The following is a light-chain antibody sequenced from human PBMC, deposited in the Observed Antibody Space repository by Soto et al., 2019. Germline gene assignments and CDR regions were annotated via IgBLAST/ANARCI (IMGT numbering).Light chain of an antibody. V-gene: IGLV2-8*01. Sequence: QSVLTQPPSASGSPGQSVTISCTGTSSDVGGYNFVSWYQQHPGKAPKLMIYEVSKRPSGVPDRFSGSKSGNAASLPVSGLQAEDEADYYCSSYAGSKNFVFGGGTKLTVL. J-gene: IGLJ2*01. CDR2: EVS. CDR3: SSYAGSKNFV. CDR1: SSDVGGYNF.